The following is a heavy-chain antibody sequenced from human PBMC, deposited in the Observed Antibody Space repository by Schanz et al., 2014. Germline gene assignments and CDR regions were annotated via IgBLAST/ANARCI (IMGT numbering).Heavy chain of an antibody. CDR3: ARDSLRGATGGYGMDV. Sequence: QVQLQQWGAGLLKPSETLSLTCGVFGGSFSGYYWSWIRQPPGKGLEWIGEINQSGTTNYNPSLKSRVTISGDTSKNQFSLKLSSVTAADTAVYYCARDSLRGATGGYGMDVWGQGTTVTVSS. V-gene: IGHV4-34*01. D-gene: IGHD2-8*02. CDR2: INQSGTT. CDR1: GGSFSGYY. J-gene: IGHJ6*02.